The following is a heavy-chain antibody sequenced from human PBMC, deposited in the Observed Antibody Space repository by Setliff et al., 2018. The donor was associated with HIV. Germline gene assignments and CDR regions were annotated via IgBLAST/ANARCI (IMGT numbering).Heavy chain of an antibody. J-gene: IGHJ4*02. CDR2: IYTSGTT. D-gene: IGHD2-8*02. CDR1: GVSISGHY. V-gene: IGHV4-4*09. Sequence: SETLSLTCSVSGVSISGHYWTWVRQPPGKGLEWIGYIYTSGTTEYNPYLESRVTTSLDTAKDQVSLRLRSVTAADTALYYCARLIHTGLLYLDYWGLGMLVAVSS. CDR3: ARLIHTGLLYLDY.